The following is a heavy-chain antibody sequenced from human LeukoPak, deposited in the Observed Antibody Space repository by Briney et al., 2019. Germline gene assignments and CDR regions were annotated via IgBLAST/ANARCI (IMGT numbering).Heavy chain of an antibody. D-gene: IGHD3-10*01. V-gene: IGHV3-30*01. J-gene: IGHJ4*02. CDR2: MSYDGSNK. CDR1: GFTFSSYA. CDR3: ARSPWGGNYFDY. Sequence: PGGSLRLSCAASGFTFSSYAMHWVRQAPGKGLEWVAVMSYDGSNKYYADSVKGRFTISRDNSKNTLYLQMNSLRAEDTAVYYCARSPWGGNYFDYWGQGTLVTVSS.